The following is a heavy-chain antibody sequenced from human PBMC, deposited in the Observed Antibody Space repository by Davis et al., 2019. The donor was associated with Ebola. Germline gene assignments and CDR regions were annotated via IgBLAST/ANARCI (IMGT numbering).Heavy chain of an antibody. V-gene: IGHV1-2*02. CDR2: ITPKSGAT. Sequence: ASVKVSCKASGYTFTDYYVHWVRQAPGQGLEWMGWITPKSGATKFAEKFQGRVTMTRDTSISTVYMELSRLRSDDTAVYYCARGSGFWSGYFTAYFDFWGQGALVTVSS. CDR3: ARGSGFWSGYFTAYFDF. CDR1: GYTFTDYY. D-gene: IGHD3-3*01. J-gene: IGHJ4*02.